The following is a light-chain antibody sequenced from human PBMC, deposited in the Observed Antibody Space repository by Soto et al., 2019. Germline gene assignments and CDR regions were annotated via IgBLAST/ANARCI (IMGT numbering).Light chain of an antibody. CDR3: CSYAGGHTWV. CDR2: DVS. CDR1: SSDAGDYDF. Sequence: QSALTQPRSVSGSPGQSVTLSCTGTSSDAGDYDFVSWCRHHPGKVPKLMIFDVSGRPSGVPHRFSGSKSGNTASLTISGLQAEDEGIYYCCSYAGGHTWVFGGGTKVTVL. J-gene: IGLJ3*02. V-gene: IGLV2-11*01.